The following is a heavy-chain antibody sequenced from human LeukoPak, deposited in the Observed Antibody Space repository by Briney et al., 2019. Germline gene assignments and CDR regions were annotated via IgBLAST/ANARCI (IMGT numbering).Heavy chain of an antibody. CDR2: IYYSGST. V-gene: IGHV4-59*01. CDR1: GGSISSYY. Sequence: PSETLSLTCTVSGGSISSYYWSWIRQPPGKGLEWIGYIYYSGSTNYNPSLKSRVTISVDTSKNQFSLKLSSVTAAETAVYYCARSLYSYGPRAKYYFDYWGQGTLVTVSS. D-gene: IGHD5-18*01. CDR3: ARSLYSYGPRAKYYFDY. J-gene: IGHJ4*02.